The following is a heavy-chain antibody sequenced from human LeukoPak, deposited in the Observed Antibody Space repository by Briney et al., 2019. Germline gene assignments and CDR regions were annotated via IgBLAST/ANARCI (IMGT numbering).Heavy chain of an antibody. J-gene: IGHJ1*01. D-gene: IGHD3-3*01. Sequence: GGSLRLSCATSGFIFSNYWMSWVRQAPGKGLEWVANIKQDGSETYYADSLKGRFTISRDNAKSALYLQMNSLRAEDTAVYYCARDAAYDFRNPYRYFQHWGQGTLVTVSS. CDR1: GFIFSNYW. CDR2: IKQDGSET. CDR3: ARDAAYDFRNPYRYFQH. V-gene: IGHV3-7*01.